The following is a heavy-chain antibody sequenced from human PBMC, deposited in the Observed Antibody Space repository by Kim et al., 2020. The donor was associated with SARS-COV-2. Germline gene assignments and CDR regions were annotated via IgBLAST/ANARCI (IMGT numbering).Heavy chain of an antibody. D-gene: IGHD6-25*01. J-gene: IGHJ6*01. CDR1: GGSISSSSYY. Sequence: SETLSLTCTVSGGSISSSSYYWVWNRQPPGKGLEWIVSIYYSRSTNSNPTLKSRITISVDTSKNHLSLKPITATAAATALYSCGLCGLGSALDYGMDVSG. V-gene: IGHV4-39*02. CDR3: GLCGLGSALDYGMDV. CDR2: IYYSRST.